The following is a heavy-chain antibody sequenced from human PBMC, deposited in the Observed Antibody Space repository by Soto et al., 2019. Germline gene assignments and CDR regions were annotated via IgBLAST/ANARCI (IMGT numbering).Heavy chain of an antibody. Sequence: GASVKVPCKASGYTFTNYYINWVRQAPGQGLEWMGMLNPSSGSRTYAQRFQGRVTMTRDTSTSTVYMELNSLRSEDTAMYYCARAFSGSSSPDYWGQGTLVTVSS. D-gene: IGHD6-6*01. CDR2: LNPSSGSR. V-gene: IGHV1-46*01. CDR3: ARAFSGSSSPDY. CDR1: GYTFTNYY. J-gene: IGHJ4*02.